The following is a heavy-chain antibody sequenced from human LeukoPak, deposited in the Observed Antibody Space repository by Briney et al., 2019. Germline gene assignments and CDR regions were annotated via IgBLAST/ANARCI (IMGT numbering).Heavy chain of an antibody. CDR3: ARQVPAASSWYYYYYMDV. Sequence: SETLPLTCTVSGGSISSDHWNWIRQPAGKGLEWIGRIYTSGSTNYNPSLKSRVTMSVDTSKNQFSLKLSSVTAADTAVYYCARQVPAASSWYYYYYMDVWGKGTTVTVSS. J-gene: IGHJ6*03. V-gene: IGHV4-4*07. D-gene: IGHD2-2*01. CDR1: GGSISSDH. CDR2: IYTSGST.